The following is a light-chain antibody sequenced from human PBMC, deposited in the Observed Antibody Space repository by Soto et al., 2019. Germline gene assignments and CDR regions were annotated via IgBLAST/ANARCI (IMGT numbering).Light chain of an antibody. CDR3: QQSYDGPRT. Sequence: DIQMTQFPSSLSASVGDRVTITCRASQTINNFLNWYQHRPGKAPNLLIYAASTLQSGVPSRFGGSGSGTDFTLTISSLQPEDFATYYCQQSYDGPRTFGQGTKVEIK. CDR2: AAS. J-gene: IGKJ1*01. V-gene: IGKV1-39*01. CDR1: QTINNF.